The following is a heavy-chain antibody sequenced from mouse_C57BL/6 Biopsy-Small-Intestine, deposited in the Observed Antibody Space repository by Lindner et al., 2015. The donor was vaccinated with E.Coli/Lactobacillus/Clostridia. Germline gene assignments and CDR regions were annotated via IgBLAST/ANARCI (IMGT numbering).Heavy chain of an antibody. CDR1: GYKFTSYL. Sequence: VQLQESGPELVKPGASVKMSCKASGYKFTSYLVHWVKQRPGQGHEWIGYINPYDDDTKYNEKFKGKATLTSDKSSSTAYMELSSLTSEDSAVYYCARRRVGFDYWGQGTTLTVSS. J-gene: IGHJ2*01. CDR2: INPYDDDT. V-gene: IGHV1-14*01. CDR3: ARRRVGFDY.